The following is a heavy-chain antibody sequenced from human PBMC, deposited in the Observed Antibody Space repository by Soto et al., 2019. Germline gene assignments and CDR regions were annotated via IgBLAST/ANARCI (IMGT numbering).Heavy chain of an antibody. J-gene: IGHJ6*02. CDR3: ARAPLAMDV. CDR2: IYYSGST. D-gene: IGHD6-13*01. Sequence: RSLTCTVSGGSISSYYWSWIRQPPGKGLEWIGYIYYSGSTNYNPSLKSRVTISVDTSKNQFSLKLSSVTAADTAVYYCARAPLAMDVWGQGTTVTVSS. CDR1: GGSISSYY. V-gene: IGHV4-59*01.